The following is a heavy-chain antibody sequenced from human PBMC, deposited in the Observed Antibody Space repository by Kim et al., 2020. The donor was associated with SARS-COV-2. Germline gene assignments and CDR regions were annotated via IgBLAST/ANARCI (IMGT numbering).Heavy chain of an antibody. CDR3: TTLSGWDLPINGYYYYGMDV. V-gene: IGHV3-15*01. J-gene: IGHJ6*02. D-gene: IGHD6-19*01. Sequence: PGGSLRLSCVASGFTFSNAWMSWVRQAPGKGLEWVGRIKSKTDGGTTDYAAPVKGRFTISRDDSKNMLYLQMNSLKTEDTAVYYCTTLSGWDLPINGYYYYGMDVWGQGTTVTVSS. CDR1: GFTFSNAW. CDR2: IKSKTDGGTT.